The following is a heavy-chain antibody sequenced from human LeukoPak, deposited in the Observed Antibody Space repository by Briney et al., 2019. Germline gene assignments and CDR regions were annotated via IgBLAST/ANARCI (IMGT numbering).Heavy chain of an antibody. J-gene: IGHJ6*03. Sequence: SVKVSCKASGCTFSSYAISWVRPARGQGVDWMGRIIPIFGTANYVQKFQGRVTITTDESTSTAYMELSSLRSEDTAVYYCASLRETYYYDSSAPPGSYYYYYMDVWGKGTTVTVSS. V-gene: IGHV1-69*05. CDR3: ASLRETYYYDSSAPPGSYYYYYMDV. D-gene: IGHD3-22*01. CDR2: IIPIFGTA. CDR1: GCTFSSYA.